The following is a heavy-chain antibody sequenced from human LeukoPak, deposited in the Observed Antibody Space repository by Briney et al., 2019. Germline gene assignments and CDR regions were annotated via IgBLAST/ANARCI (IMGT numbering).Heavy chain of an antibody. Sequence: ASVKVSCKASGYTFAGYYMHWVRQAPGQGLEWMGWINPNSGATNYAQKFQGRVTMTRDTSISTAYMELSRLRSDDTAVYYCARDLYGDYRPYYYGLDVWGQGTTVTVSS. V-gene: IGHV1-2*02. J-gene: IGHJ6*02. CDR1: GYTFAGYY. CDR3: ARDLYGDYRPYYYGLDV. CDR2: INPNSGAT. D-gene: IGHD4-17*01.